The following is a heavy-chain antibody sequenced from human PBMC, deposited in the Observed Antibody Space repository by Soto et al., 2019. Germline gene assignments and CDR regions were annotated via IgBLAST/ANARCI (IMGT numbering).Heavy chain of an antibody. Sequence: SETLSLTCTVSGGSISSYYWSWIRQPPGKGLEWIGYIYYSGSTNYNPSLKSRVTISVDTSKNQFSLKLSSVTAADTAVYYCARGSSETAMVMENYYYYGMDVWGQGTTVTVSS. J-gene: IGHJ6*02. CDR1: GGSISSYY. CDR3: ARGSSETAMVMENYYYYGMDV. D-gene: IGHD5-18*01. V-gene: IGHV4-59*01. CDR2: IYYSGST.